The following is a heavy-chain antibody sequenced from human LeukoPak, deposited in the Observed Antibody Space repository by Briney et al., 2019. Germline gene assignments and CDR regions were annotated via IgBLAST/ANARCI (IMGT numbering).Heavy chain of an antibody. V-gene: IGHV1-69*13. CDR2: ITPMFGTP. CDR3: ARATVTTYNWFDP. D-gene: IGHD4-17*01. Sequence: APVKVSCKASGGTFSSQAISWVRQAPGQGLEWLGGITPMFGTPKYAQKFRGRVTITADESTSTAYMELSSLRSEDTAVYYCARATVTTYNWFDPWGQGTLVTVSS. J-gene: IGHJ5*02. CDR1: GGTFSSQA.